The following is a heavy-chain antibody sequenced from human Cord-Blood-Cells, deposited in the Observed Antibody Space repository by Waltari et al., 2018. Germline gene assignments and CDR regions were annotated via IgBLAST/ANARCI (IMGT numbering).Heavy chain of an antibody. J-gene: IGHJ5*02. Sequence: QVQLQESGPGLVKPSQTLSLTCTVSGGSISSGGYYWSWIRQHPGKGLEWIGYIYYSWSTYYNPSLKSRVTISVDTSKNQFSLKLSSVTAADTAVYYCARDHRILGTRYNWFDPWGQGTLVTVSS. CDR2: IYYSWST. CDR3: ARDHRILGTRYNWFDP. V-gene: IGHV4-31*03. D-gene: IGHD7-27*01. CDR1: GGSISSGGYY.